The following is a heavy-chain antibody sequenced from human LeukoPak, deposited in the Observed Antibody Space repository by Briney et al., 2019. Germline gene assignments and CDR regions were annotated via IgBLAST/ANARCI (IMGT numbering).Heavy chain of an antibody. V-gene: IGHV4-59*08. D-gene: IGHD2-2*01. CDR3: ARQDCSSTSCLFDY. J-gene: IGHJ4*02. Sequence: SETLSLTCTVSGGSISSYYWSWIRQPPGKGLEWIGYIYYSGSTNYNPSLKSRVTISVDTSKNQFSLKLSSVTAAGTAVYYCARQDCSSTSCLFDYWGQGTLVTVSS. CDR2: IYYSGST. CDR1: GGSISSYY.